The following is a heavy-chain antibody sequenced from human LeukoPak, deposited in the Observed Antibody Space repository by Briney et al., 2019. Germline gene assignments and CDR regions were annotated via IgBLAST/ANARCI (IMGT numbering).Heavy chain of an antibody. Sequence: SETLSLTCAVYGGSFSGYYWSWLRQPPGKGLEWIGEINHSGSTNYKPSLKSRVTISVDTSKNQFSLKLSSVTAADTAVYYCARARTGEFDYWGQGTLVTVSS. J-gene: IGHJ4*02. V-gene: IGHV4-34*01. CDR3: ARARTGEFDY. CDR2: INHSGST. CDR1: GGSFSGYY. D-gene: IGHD7-27*01.